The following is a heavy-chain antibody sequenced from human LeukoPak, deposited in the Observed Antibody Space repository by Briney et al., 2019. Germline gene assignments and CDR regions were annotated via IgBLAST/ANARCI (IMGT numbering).Heavy chain of an antibody. Sequence: SVKVSCKASGGIFSSYAINWVRQAPGQGLEWMGGIIPIFGTANYAQKFQGRVTITADKSTSTAYMELSSLRSEDTAVYYCASRAIAVGGTTDYYYYYMDVWGKGTTVTVSS. CDR1: GGIFSSYA. CDR2: IIPIFGTA. CDR3: ASRAIAVGGTTDYYYYYMDV. D-gene: IGHD6-19*01. J-gene: IGHJ6*03. V-gene: IGHV1-69*06.